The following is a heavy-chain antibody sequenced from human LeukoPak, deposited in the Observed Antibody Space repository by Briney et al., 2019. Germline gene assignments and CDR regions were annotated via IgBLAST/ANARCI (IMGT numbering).Heavy chain of an antibody. D-gene: IGHD1-1*01. V-gene: IGHV3-13*01. CDR2: IGTASDT. Sequence: GGSLRLSCAASGFTFSSFDMHWVRQPTGEGREWVSTIGTASDTYYPGSVEGRFTLSRDNAKNSLYLQMNSLTAGDTAVYYCARAPPRGKYYYMDVWGKGTTVTVSS. J-gene: IGHJ6*03. CDR1: GFTFSSFD. CDR3: ARAPPRGKYYYMDV.